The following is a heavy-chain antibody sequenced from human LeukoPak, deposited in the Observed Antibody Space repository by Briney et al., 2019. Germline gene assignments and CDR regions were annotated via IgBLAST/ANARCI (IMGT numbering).Heavy chain of an antibody. CDR1: RYTFTKYF. J-gene: IGHJ4*02. CDR2: IIPILGIA. CDR3: ARDLGATMTDY. V-gene: IGHV1-69*04. D-gene: IGHD5-12*01. Sequence: SVKVSCQASRYTFTKYFTQWVRQAPGQGLEWMGRIIPILGIANYAQKFQGRVTITADKSTSTAYMELSSLRSEDTAVYYCARDLGATMTDYWGQGTLVTVSS.